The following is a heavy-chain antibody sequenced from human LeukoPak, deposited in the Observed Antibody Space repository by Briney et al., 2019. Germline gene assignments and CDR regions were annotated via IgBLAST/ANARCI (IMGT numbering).Heavy chain of an antibody. CDR3: AVPPAQLPHEGGYYYYGMDV. J-gene: IGHJ6*02. Sequence: GASVKVSCKASGYTFTGYYMHWVRQAPGQGLEWMGWINPNSGGTNYAQKFQDRVTMTRDTSISTAYMELSRLRSDDTAVYYCAVPPAQLPHEGGYYYYGMDVWGQGTTVTVSS. V-gene: IGHV1-2*02. D-gene: IGHD2-2*01. CDR2: INPNSGGT. CDR1: GYTFTGYY.